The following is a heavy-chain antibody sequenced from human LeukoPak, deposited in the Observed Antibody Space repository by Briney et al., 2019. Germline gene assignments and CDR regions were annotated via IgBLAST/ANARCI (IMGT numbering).Heavy chain of an antibody. CDR1: GGSMNSHY. Sequence: SETLSLTCTVSGGSMNSHYWSWIRQPPGKGLEWIGYVYYSGSTNYNPSLKSRVTISVDTSKNQFSLNVSSVTAADTAVYYCARGAYNSRWYIVYWGQGTLVTVSS. V-gene: IGHV4-59*11. CDR3: ARGAYNSRWYIVY. J-gene: IGHJ4*02. D-gene: IGHD6-13*01. CDR2: VYYSGST.